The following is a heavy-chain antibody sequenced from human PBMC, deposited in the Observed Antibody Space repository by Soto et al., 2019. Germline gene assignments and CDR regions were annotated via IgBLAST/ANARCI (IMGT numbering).Heavy chain of an antibody. CDR3: ATQDFRGTTGTT. Sequence: EVQLVESGGDLVQPGGSLRLSCAASRFTFNTYAMGWVRQGPGKGLEWVSLISSSGRDTYYADSVKGRFTISRDNSKNTLYLQMNSLRAEDSAVYYCATQDFRGTTGTTWGQGTLVTVSS. V-gene: IGHV3-23*04. D-gene: IGHD1-1*01. CDR1: RFTFNTYA. CDR2: ISSSGRDT. J-gene: IGHJ4*02.